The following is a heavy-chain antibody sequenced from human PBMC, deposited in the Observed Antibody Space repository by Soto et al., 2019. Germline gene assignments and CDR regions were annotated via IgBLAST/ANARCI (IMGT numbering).Heavy chain of an antibody. CDR2: IKQDGSEK. CDR1: GFTFSSYW. CDR3: ARVLDMITFGGATSGYMDV. D-gene: IGHD3-16*01. V-gene: IGHV3-7*01. J-gene: IGHJ6*03. Sequence: GGSLRLSCAASGFTFSSYWMSWVRQAPGKGLEWVANIKQDGSEKYYVDSVKGRFTISRDNAKNSLYLQMNSLRAEDTAVYYCARVLDMITFGGATSGYMDVWGKGTTVTVSS.